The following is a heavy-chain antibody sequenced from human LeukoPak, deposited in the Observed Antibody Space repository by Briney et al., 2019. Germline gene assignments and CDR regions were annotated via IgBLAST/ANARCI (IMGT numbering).Heavy chain of an antibody. D-gene: IGHD3-3*01. CDR1: GFTFSSYW. Sequence: PGGSLRLSCAASGFTFSSYWMSWVRQVPGKGLEWVANIKQDGSEKYYVDSVKGRFTISRDNAKNSLYLQMNSLRAEDTAVYYCARDIPPSYDFWSGYYRGYFDYWGQGTLVTVSS. CDR2: IKQDGSEK. V-gene: IGHV3-7*01. J-gene: IGHJ4*02. CDR3: ARDIPPSYDFWSGYYRGYFDY.